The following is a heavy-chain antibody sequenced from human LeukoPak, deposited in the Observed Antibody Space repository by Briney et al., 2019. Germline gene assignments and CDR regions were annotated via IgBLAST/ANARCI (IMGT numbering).Heavy chain of an antibody. Sequence: GLEWMGWMNPNSGNTGYAQKFQGRVTITRNTSISTAYMELSSLRSEDTAVYYCARAVLPDYWGQGTLVTVSS. J-gene: IGHJ4*02. V-gene: IGHV1-8*03. CDR3: ARAVLPDY. CDR2: MNPNSGNT.